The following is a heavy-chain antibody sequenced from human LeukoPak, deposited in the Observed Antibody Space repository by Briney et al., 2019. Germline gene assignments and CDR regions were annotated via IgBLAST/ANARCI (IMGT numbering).Heavy chain of an antibody. CDR2: IKQDGSEK. D-gene: IGHD3-10*01. Sequence: GGSLRLSCATSGFSFSTYWMSWVRQAPGKGLEWVANIKQDGSEKYYVDSVKGRFTISRDNAKNLLYLQMNSLRAEDTAVYYCVTGSVEDWGQGTLVTVSS. CDR3: VTGSVED. V-gene: IGHV3-7*01. J-gene: IGHJ4*02. CDR1: GFSFSTYW.